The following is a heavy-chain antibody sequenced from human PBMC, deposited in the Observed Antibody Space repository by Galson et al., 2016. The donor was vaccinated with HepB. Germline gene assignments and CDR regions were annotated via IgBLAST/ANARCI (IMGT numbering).Heavy chain of an antibody. D-gene: IGHD2-21*01. CDR3: ATGIVVAGKMYYYYMDV. CDR2: IYHTEST. J-gene: IGHJ6*03. CDR1: GASISGTEYY. Sequence: SETLSLTCSVSGASISGTEYYWGWIRQPPGGGLEWIGSIYHTESTYYNPSLESRVTISMDTSKNQLSLRLNSVAAADTGVYYCATGIVVAGKMYYYYMDVWGKGTTVTVSS. V-gene: IGHV4-39*01.